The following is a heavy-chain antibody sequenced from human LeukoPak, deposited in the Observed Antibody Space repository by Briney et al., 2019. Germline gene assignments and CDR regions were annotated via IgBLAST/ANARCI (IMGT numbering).Heavy chain of an antibody. J-gene: IGHJ6*03. V-gene: IGHV1-2*02. Sequence: GASVKVSCKASGYTFTGYYMHWVRQAPGQGLEWMGWINPNSGGTNYAQKFQGRVTMTRDTSISTAYMELSRLRSDDTAVYYCARARGGVGATGLRDYYYYMDVWGKGTTVTISS. CDR3: ARARGGVGATGLRDYYYYMDV. D-gene: IGHD1-26*01. CDR1: GYTFTGYY. CDR2: INPNSGGT.